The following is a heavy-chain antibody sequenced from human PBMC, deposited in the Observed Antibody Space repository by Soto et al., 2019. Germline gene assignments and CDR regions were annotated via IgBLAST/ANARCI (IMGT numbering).Heavy chain of an antibody. J-gene: IGHJ6*03. CDR3: AKVGNMVRGVTYYYYHYYMDV. V-gene: IGHV3-23*01. CDR1: GFTFSSYA. D-gene: IGHD3-10*01. CDR2: ISGSGGST. Sequence: SLRLSCAASGFTFSSYAMSWVRQAPGKGLEWVSAISGSGGSTYYADSVKGRFTISRDNSKNTLYLQMNSLRAEDTAVYYCAKVGNMVRGVTYYYYHYYMDVRGKGTTVTVSS.